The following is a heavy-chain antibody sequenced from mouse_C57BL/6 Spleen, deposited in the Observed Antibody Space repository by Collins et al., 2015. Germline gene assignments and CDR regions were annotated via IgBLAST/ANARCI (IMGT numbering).Heavy chain of an antibody. CDR2: IYPGDGST. J-gene: IGHJ4*01. V-gene: IGHV1S56*01. CDR3: AKYDYGAMDY. CDR1: GYTFTSYY. Sequence: QVQLQQSGPELVKPGASVKMSCKASGYTFTSYYIHWVKQRPGQGLEWIGWIYPGDGSTKYNEKFKGKTTLTADKSSSTAYMLLSSLTSEDSAIYFCAKYDYGAMDYWGQGTSVTVSS. D-gene: IGHD2-4*01.